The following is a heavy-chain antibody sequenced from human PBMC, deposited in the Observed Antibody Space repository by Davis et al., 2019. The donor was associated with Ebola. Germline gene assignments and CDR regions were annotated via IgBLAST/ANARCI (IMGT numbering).Heavy chain of an antibody. V-gene: IGHV4-34*01. J-gene: IGHJ6*02. CDR2: INHSGRT. CDR3: ARGGGYGGYGMDV. CDR1: GVSFSGYY. D-gene: IGHD6-25*01. Sequence: MPGGSLRLSCAVYGVSFSGYYWNWIRQSTGKGLEWIGEINHSGRTNYNPSLKSRVTMSVDTSKNQFYLRVRSVTAADTAVYYCARGGGYGGYGMDVWGQGTTVTVSS.